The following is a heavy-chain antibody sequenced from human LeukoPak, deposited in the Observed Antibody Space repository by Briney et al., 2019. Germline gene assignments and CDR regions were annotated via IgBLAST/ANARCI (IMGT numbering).Heavy chain of an antibody. V-gene: IGHV4-34*01. CDR3: ARGCRRRYFDL. Sequence: SETLSLTCAVYGGSFSGYYWSWIRQPPGKGLEWIGEINHSGSTNYNPSLKSRVTISVDTSKNQFSLKLSSVTAADTAVYYCARGCRRRYFDLWGRGTLVTVSS. CDR1: GGSFSGYY. J-gene: IGHJ2*01. CDR2: INHSGST.